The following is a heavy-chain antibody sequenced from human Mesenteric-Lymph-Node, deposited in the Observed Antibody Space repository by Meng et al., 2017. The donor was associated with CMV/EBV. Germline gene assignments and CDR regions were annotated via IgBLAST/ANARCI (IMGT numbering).Heavy chain of an antibody. V-gene: IGHV1-2*06. CDR1: FTGYY. Sequence: FTGYYMHWVRQAPGQGLEWMGRINPNSGGTNYAQKFQGRVTMTRDTSISTAYMELSRLRSEDTAVYYCARGGGLRFFDSPNNWFDPWGQGTLVTVSS. CDR3: ARGGGLRFFDSPNNWFDP. J-gene: IGHJ5*02. CDR2: INPNSGGT. D-gene: IGHD3-9*01.